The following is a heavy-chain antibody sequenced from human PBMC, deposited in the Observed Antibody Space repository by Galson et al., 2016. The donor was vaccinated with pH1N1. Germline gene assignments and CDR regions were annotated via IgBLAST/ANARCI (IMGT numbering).Heavy chain of an antibody. J-gene: IGHJ4*02. CDR2: ISWNSGSI. Sequence: SLRLSCAASGFTFDDYAMYWVRQAPGKGLEWVSGISWNSGSIGYADSVKGRFTISRDNAKNSLYLQMNSLRAEDTALYYCAKVDGYSDGPFDYWGQGTLVTVSS. CDR3: AKVDGYSDGPFDY. D-gene: IGHD5-18*01. V-gene: IGHV3-9*01. CDR1: GFTFDDYA.